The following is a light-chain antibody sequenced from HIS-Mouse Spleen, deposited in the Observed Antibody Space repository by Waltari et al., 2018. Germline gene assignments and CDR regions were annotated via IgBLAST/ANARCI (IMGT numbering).Light chain of an antibody. Sequence: SYELTQPPSVSVSPGQTARITCSGDALPKPSAYWYQQKPGQAPLLVIYKDSEKPSGIPERFSGSSSGTTVTLTISGVQAEDEADYYCQSADSSGTYSVVFGGGTKLTVL. J-gene: IGLJ2*01. CDR3: QSADSSGTYSVV. CDR1: ALPKPS. V-gene: IGLV3-25*03. CDR2: KDS.